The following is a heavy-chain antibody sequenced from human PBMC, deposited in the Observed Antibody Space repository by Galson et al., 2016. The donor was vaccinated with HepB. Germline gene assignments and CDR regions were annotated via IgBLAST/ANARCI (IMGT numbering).Heavy chain of an antibody. V-gene: IGHV1-2*02. CDR2: IHGYSAGT. Sequence: SVKVSCKASGYTFTDYYIQWVRQAPGQGLEWMGWIHGYSAGTNFAETFQGRVTLTRDTSISTAYMELSMLRSDDTAVNYCARDPYLYNGYDSGAFDVWGQGTLVTVSS. CDR1: GYTFTDYY. D-gene: IGHD5-12*01. CDR3: ARDPYLYNGYDSGAFDV. J-gene: IGHJ3*01.